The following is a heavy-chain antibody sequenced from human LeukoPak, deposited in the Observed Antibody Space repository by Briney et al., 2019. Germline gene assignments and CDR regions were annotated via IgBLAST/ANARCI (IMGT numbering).Heavy chain of an antibody. CDR3: ARGLYSGSNPPRFDP. V-gene: IGHV1-8*02. D-gene: IGHD1-26*01. J-gene: IGHJ5*02. CDR1: GYSFNTYY. Sequence: ASVKVSCKASGYSFNTYYMNWVRQATGQGLEWMGWMNPNSGNTGYAQKFQGRVTMTRNTSISTAYMELSSLRSEDTAVYYCARGLYSGSNPPRFDPWGQGTLVTVSS. CDR2: MNPNSGNT.